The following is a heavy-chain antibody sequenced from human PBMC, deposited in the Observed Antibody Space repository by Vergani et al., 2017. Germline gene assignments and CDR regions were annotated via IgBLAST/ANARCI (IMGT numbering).Heavy chain of an antibody. CDR3: ARVNYDFWSGYYYYFDS. D-gene: IGHD3-3*01. Sequence: QVQLQQWGAGLLKPSETLSLTCAVYGGSFSGYYWSWIRQPPGKGLEWVGEINHSGSTNYNPSLKSRVTISVDTSKNQFSLKLSSVTAADTAVYYCARVNYDFWSGYYYYFDSGGQGTLVTVSS. CDR1: GGSFSGYY. V-gene: IGHV4-34*01. CDR2: INHSGST. J-gene: IGHJ4*02.